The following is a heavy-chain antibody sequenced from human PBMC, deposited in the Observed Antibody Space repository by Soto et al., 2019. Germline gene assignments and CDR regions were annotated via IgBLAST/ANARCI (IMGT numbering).Heavy chain of an antibody. D-gene: IGHD3-10*01. CDR1: GFSLSTSGVG. CDR2: IYWDDDK. V-gene: IGHV2-5*02. J-gene: IGHJ4*02. Sequence: QITLKESGPTLVKPTQTLTLTSTFSGFSLSTSGVGVGWIRQPPGKALEWLALIYWDDDKRYSPSLKSRLTITKDTSKNQVVLTMTNMDPVDTATYYCAHSQPHYGSGSYYMDYWGQGTLVTVSS. CDR3: AHSQPHYGSGSYYMDY.